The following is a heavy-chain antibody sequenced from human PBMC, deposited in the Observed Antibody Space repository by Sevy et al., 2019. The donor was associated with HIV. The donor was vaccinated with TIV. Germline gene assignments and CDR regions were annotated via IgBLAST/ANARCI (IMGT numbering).Heavy chain of an antibody. Sequence: ASVKVSCKASGYSFTSYAMHWVRQAPGQRLEWMGWINAGNGNTKYSQKFQGRVTITRDTSASTAYMELSSLGSEDTAVYYCARWAGTWAFDVWGQGTMVTVSS. CDR2: INAGNGNT. V-gene: IGHV1-3*01. CDR3: ARWAGTWAFDV. J-gene: IGHJ3*01. D-gene: IGHD1-1*01. CDR1: GYSFTSYA.